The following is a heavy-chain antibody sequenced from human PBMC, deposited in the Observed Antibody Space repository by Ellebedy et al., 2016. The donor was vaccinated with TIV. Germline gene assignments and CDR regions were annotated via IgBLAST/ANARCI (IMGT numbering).Heavy chain of an antibody. CDR1: GYTFTTHG. D-gene: IGHD6-13*01. J-gene: IGHJ4*02. CDR3: ARDPGSWLTDY. V-gene: IGHV1-18*04. CDR2: VSGYNGNT. Sequence: AASVKVSCKTSGYTFTTHGFSWVRQAAGKGLEWMGWVSGYNGNTQYAQKVQGRVTMTTDTSTTTAYMELRSLRSDDTAVYYCARDPGSWLTDYWGQGTLVTVSS.